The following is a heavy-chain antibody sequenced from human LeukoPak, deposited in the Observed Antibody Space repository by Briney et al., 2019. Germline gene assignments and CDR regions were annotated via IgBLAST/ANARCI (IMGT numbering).Heavy chain of an antibody. Sequence: PSGTLSLTCAVSGGSISSSNWWSWVRQPPGKGLEWIGEIYHSGSTNYNPSLKSRVTISVDTSKNQFSLKLSSVTAADTAVYYCARDSLVATVTKRNYYYYGMDVWGQGTTVTVSS. J-gene: IGHJ6*02. D-gene: IGHD4-11*01. CDR2: IYHSGST. CDR3: ARDSLVATVTKRNYYYYGMDV. CDR1: GGSISSSNW. V-gene: IGHV4-4*02.